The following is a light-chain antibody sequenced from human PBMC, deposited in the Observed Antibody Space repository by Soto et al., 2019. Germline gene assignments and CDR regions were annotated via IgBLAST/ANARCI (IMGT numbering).Light chain of an antibody. Sequence: EIVMTQSPANLSVSPGERATLSCRASPSVSSNLAWYQQKPGQAPRLLIYGASLRATGIPARFSGSGSGTEFTLTISSLQSEDFAVYYCQQYNNWPLTFGQGTKLEIK. CDR1: PSVSSN. CDR3: QQYNNWPLT. V-gene: IGKV3D-15*01. CDR2: GAS. J-gene: IGKJ2*01.